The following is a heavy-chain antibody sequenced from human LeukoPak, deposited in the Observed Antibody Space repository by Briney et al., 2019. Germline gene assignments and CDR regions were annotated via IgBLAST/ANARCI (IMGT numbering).Heavy chain of an antibody. V-gene: IGHV1-8*03. CDR1: GYTFTSYD. CDR2: MNPNSGNT. J-gene: IGHJ3*02. Sequence: ASVKVSCKASGYTFTSYDINWVRQATGQGLEWMGWMNPNSGNTGYAQKFQGRVTITRNTSISTAYMELSSLRSEDTAVYYCARKLGYCSSTSCTDAFDIWGQGTMVTVSS. D-gene: IGHD2-2*01. CDR3: ARKLGYCSSTSCTDAFDI.